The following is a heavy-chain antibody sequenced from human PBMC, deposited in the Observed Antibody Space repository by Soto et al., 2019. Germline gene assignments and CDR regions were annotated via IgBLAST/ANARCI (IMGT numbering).Heavy chain of an antibody. CDR2: ISGSGGST. D-gene: IGHD1-1*01. J-gene: IGHJ4*02. Sequence: PGGSLRLSCAASGFTFSSYAMSWVRQAPGKGLEWVSAISGSGGSTYYADSVKGRFTISRDNSKNTLYLQMNSLRAEDTAVYYCAKVFSPPKNYQFSRVQRPEDYWGQGTLVTVS. CDR1: GFTFSSYA. CDR3: AKVFSPPKNYQFSRVQRPEDY. V-gene: IGHV3-23*01.